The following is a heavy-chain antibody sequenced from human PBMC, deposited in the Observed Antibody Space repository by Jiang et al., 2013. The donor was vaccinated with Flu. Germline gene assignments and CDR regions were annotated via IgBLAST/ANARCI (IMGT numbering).Heavy chain of an antibody. D-gene: IGHD1-26*01. V-gene: IGHV4-30-4*01. CDR3: ARLVPSAMGHYYYYMDV. J-gene: IGHJ6*03. Sequence: GPGLVKPSQILSLTCTVSGDSISSGDYYYIWIRQPPGKGLEWLGYMYNSGSTYYNPSLKGRVSMSIDTSKSQFSLRLSSVTAADTAVFYCARLVPSAMGHYYYYMDVWGKGDDGHRLL. CDR2: MYNSGST. CDR1: GDSISSGDYY.